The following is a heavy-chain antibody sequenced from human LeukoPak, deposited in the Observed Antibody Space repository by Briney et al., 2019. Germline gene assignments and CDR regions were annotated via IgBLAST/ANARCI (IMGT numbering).Heavy chain of an antibody. CDR3: ARAPYLRIVGATPPDY. CDR1: GGTFSSYA. CDR2: INPIFGTA. Sequence: SVKVSCKASGGTFSSYAISWVRQAPGQGLEWMGGINPIFGTANYAQKFQGRVTITADESTSTAYMELSSLRSEDTAVYYCARAPYLRIVGATPPDYWGQGTLVTVSS. J-gene: IGHJ4*02. V-gene: IGHV1-69*13. D-gene: IGHD1-26*01.